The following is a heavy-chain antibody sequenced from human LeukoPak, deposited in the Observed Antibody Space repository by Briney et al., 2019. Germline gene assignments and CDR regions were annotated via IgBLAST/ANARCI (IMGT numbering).Heavy chain of an antibody. Sequence: GKSLKISCKGSGYSFTSYWIGWVRQMPGKGLEWMGIIYPGDSDTRYSPSFQGQATISADKSISTAYLQWSSLKASDTAMYYCASPRGFRYGSLDYWGQGTLVTVSS. CDR1: GYSFTSYW. CDR2: IYPGDSDT. J-gene: IGHJ4*02. CDR3: ASPRGFRYGSLDY. V-gene: IGHV5-51*01. D-gene: IGHD1-26*01.